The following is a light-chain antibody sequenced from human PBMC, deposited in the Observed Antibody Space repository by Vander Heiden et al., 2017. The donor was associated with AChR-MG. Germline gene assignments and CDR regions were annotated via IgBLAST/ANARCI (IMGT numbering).Light chain of an antibody. J-gene: IGKJ4*01. CDR3: HQRNTWPLT. V-gene: IGKV3-11*01. CDR1: QSVSTY. CDR2: DAS. Sequence: ETVPTQSPATLSVSPGERVTLSCRASQSVSTYLAWYQQKPGQIPRLLIYDASYRASGVPVRFSGSGSGTDFTLTISSLDPEDFAVYYCHQRNTWPLTFGGGTKLEI.